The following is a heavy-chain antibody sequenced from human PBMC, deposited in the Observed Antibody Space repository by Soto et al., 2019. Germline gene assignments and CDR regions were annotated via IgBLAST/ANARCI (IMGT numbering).Heavy chain of an antibody. CDR2: ISSSGSTI. D-gene: IGHD2-2*01. Sequence: GGSLRLSCTASGFTFSDYYMSWIRQAPGKGLEWVSYISSSGSTIFYADSVKGRFTISRDNAKNSLYVQMNSLRAENTAVYYCKSGSLRLVRRPFDYWGQGTLVNVSS. V-gene: IGHV3-11*01. J-gene: IGHJ4*02. CDR3: KSGSLRLVRRPFDY. CDR1: GFTFSDYY.